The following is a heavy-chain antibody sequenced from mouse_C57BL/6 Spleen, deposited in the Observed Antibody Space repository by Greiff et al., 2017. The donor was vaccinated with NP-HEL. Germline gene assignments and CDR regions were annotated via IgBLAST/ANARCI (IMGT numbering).Heavy chain of an antibody. D-gene: IGHD2-3*01. Sequence: EVQRVESGGGLVKPGGSLKLSCAASGFTFSSYTMSWVRQTPEKRLEWVATISGGGGNTYYPDSVKGRFTISRDNAKNTLYLQMSSLRSEDTALYDCGRDYDGYYYVMDYWGQGTSVTVSS. CDR1: GFTFSSYT. CDR3: GRDYDGYYYVMDY. J-gene: IGHJ4*01. CDR2: ISGGGGNT. V-gene: IGHV5-9*01.